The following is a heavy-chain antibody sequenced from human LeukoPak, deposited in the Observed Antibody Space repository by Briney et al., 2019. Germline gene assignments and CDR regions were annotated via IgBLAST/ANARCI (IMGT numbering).Heavy chain of an antibody. D-gene: IGHD2-15*01. J-gene: IGHJ5*02. CDR3: VRGGPSTWS. CDR1: RFTFSSYA. Sequence: PGGSLRLSCAASRFTFSSYAMGWVRQVPGKRPVWVSRINDDGSDTIYADSVRGRFTISRDDAKNTVYLQMDNLRAEDTAVYYCVRGGPSTWSWGQGTLVTVSS. CDR2: INDDGSDT. V-gene: IGHV3-74*01.